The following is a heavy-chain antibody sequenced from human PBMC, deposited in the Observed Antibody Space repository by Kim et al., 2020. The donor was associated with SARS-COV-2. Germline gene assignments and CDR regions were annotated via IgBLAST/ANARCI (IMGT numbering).Heavy chain of an antibody. V-gene: IGHV4-34*01. J-gene: IGHJ2*01. D-gene: IGHD4-4*01. CDR2: VHHSGST. CDR3: ARGTIVVPHWYFDL. Sequence: SETLSLTCAVSGGSLSGYYWTWIRQSPERGLEWIGEVHHSGSTNHIPSLEVRVTISIDSANNQFSLTLTSLTAADTAIYFCARGTIVVPHWYFDLWGRGTLVTVSS. CDR1: GGSLSGYY.